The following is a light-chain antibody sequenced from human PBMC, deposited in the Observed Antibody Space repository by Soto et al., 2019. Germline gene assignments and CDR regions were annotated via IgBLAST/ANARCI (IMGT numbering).Light chain of an antibody. J-gene: IGLJ1*01. CDR2: DVS. CDR1: SSDVGGYNY. CDR3: SSYTSSSTLLYV. V-gene: IGLV2-14*01. Sequence: QSALTQPASVSGSPGQSITISCTGTSSDVGGYNYVSWYQQHPGKAPKLMIYDVSNRPSGVSNRFSGSKSGNTASLSISALQAEDEAVYYCSSYTSSSTLLYVFGTGTKLTVL.